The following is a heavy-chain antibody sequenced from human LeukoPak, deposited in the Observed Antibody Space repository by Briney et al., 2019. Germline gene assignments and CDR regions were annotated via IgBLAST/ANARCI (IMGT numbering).Heavy chain of an antibody. CDR3: ASDSSGYYSLSAFDI. CDR2: IYHSGST. V-gene: IGHV4-30-2*01. CDR1: GGSISSGGYS. J-gene: IGHJ3*02. D-gene: IGHD3-22*01. Sequence: SETLSLTCAVSGGSISSGGYSWSWTRQPPGKGLEWIGYIYHSGSTYYNPSLKSRVTISVDRSKNQFSLKLSSVTAADTAVYYCASDSSGYYSLSAFDIWGQGTMVTVSS.